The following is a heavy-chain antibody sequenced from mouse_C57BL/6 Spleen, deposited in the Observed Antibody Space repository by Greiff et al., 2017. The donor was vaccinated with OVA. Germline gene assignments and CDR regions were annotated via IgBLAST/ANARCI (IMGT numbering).Heavy chain of an antibody. Sequence: QVQLQQSGAELVMPGASVKLSCKASGYTFTSYWMHWVKQRPGQGLEWIGEIDPSDSYTNYNQKFKGKSTLTVDKSSSTAYMQLSSLTSEDSAVYYCARSGIYYYGSSYVRNAMDYWGQGTSVTVSS. D-gene: IGHD1-1*01. J-gene: IGHJ4*01. CDR3: ARSGIYYYGSSYVRNAMDY. CDR1: GYTFTSYW. CDR2: IDPSDSYT. V-gene: IGHV1-69*01.